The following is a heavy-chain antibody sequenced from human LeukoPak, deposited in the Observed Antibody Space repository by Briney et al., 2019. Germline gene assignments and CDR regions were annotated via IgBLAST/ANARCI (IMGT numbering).Heavy chain of an antibody. V-gene: IGHV4-39*01. Sequence: SETLSLTCTVSGVSIRSTSYYSGWIRQPPGKGLEWIGSIYYSGSTSYNPSLKSRVTMSVDTSKNQFSLKLSSVTAAETSVYYCARIAVAEGGFDYWGQGTLVTVSS. CDR1: GVSIRSTSYY. D-gene: IGHD6-19*01. CDR3: ARIAVAEGGFDY. CDR2: IYYSGST. J-gene: IGHJ4*02.